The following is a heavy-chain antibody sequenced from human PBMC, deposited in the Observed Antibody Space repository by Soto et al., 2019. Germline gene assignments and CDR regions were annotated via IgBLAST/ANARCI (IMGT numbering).Heavy chain of an antibody. Sequence: GSSVKVSCKASGCTYTRNVLNWVRQAPARELEWMGWINPGNGNTKYSQKFQGRVIIERDTSASTAYMELSSLRSEDTAVYYCACGGYFDSSNLLAYWALGTFVIVSA. V-gene: IGHV1-3*01. CDR2: INPGNGNT. CDR1: GCTYTRNV. J-gene: IGHJ1*01. D-gene: IGHD3-22*01. CDR3: ACGGYFDSSNLLAY.